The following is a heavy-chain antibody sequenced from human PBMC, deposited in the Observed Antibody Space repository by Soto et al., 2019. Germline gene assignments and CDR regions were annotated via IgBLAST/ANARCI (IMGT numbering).Heavy chain of an antibody. Sequence: GGSLRLSCAASGFTFRSFGMHWVRQAPGKGLEWVALISYDGTNKYYADSVRGRFTISRDNSKNTLYLEMNTLRVEDTAVYYCAKVLPATGIEGGGDAFDIWGQGTMVTVSS. J-gene: IGHJ3*02. V-gene: IGHV3-30*18. D-gene: IGHD1-26*01. CDR3: AKVLPATGIEGGGDAFDI. CDR2: ISYDGTNK. CDR1: GFTFRSFG.